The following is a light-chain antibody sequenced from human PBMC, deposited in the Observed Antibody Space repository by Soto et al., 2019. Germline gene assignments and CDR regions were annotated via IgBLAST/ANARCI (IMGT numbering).Light chain of an antibody. J-gene: IGLJ1*01. Sequence: QSVLIQPPSASGTPGQRVTVSCSGGSSNIGSYTVNWYQQLPGAAPKLLIYSNSQRPSGVPDRFSASKSGTSASLAISGLQSEDEAEYYCVAWDDSLNGYVFGPGTKVTVL. CDR3: VAWDDSLNGYV. V-gene: IGLV1-44*01. CDR2: SNS. CDR1: SSNIGSYT.